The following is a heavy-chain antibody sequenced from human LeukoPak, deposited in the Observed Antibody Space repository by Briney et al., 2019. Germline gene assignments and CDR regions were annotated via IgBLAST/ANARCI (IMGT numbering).Heavy chain of an antibody. V-gene: IGHV1-2*02. J-gene: IGHJ4*02. Sequence: GASVKVSCKASGYTFTGYYMHWVRQAPGQGLEWMGWINPNSGGTNYAQKFQGRVTMTRDTSISTAYMELNRLTSDDTAVYYCATRGGPSGTTGDYYFDYWGQGTLVTVSS. CDR3: ATRGGPSGTTGDYYFDY. D-gene: IGHD1-1*01. CDR1: GYTFTGYY. CDR2: INPNSGGT.